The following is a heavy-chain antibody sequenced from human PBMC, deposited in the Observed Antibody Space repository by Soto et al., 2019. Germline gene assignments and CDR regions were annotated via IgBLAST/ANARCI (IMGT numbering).Heavy chain of an antibody. V-gene: IGHV3-15*07. CDR2: IKSKTDGGTT. CDR1: GFTFSNAW. D-gene: IGHD5-12*01. CDR3: TTDKRHIVATIRPYDY. Sequence: EVQLVESGGGLVKPGGSLRLSCAASGFTFSNAWMNWVRQAPGKGLEWVGRIKSKTDGGTTDYAAPMKGRFTISRDDSKNTLYLQMNSLKTEDTAVYYCTTDKRHIVATIRPYDYWGQGTLVTVSS. J-gene: IGHJ4*02.